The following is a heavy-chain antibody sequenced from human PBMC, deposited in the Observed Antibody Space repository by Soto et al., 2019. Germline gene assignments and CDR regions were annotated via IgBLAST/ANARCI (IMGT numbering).Heavy chain of an antibody. J-gene: IGHJ3*02. CDR2: IYYSGST. CDR1: GGSISSSSYY. V-gene: IGHV4-39*01. D-gene: IGHD1-1*01. CDR3: ARDVPINWNDAHAFDI. Sequence: SETLSLTCTVSGGSISSSSYYWGWIRQPPGKGLEWIGSIYYSGSTYYNPSLKSRVTISVDTSKNQFSLKLSSVTAADTAVYYCARDVPINWNDAHAFDIWGQGTMVTVSS.